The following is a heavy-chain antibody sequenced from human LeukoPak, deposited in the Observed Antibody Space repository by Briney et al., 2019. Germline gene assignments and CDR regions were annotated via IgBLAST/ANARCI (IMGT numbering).Heavy chain of an antibody. CDR1: GGSISGSY. V-gene: IGHV4-59*01. CDR3: ARGIESYGDYGY. J-gene: IGHJ4*02. Sequence: SETLSLTCTVSGGSISGSYWSWIRQPPGKGLEWIAYMYNSGSTNYNPSPKSRVTISIDTSKNQFSLKLSSLTAADTAIYYCARGIESYGDYGYWGQGILVTVSS. D-gene: IGHD4-17*01. CDR2: MYNSGST.